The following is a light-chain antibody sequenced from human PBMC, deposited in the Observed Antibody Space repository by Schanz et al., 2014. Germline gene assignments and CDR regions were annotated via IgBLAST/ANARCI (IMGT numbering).Light chain of an antibody. CDR3: QQHPPIT. CDR1: QSVTSNY. J-gene: IGKJ5*01. Sequence: DIVLTQSSGTLSLSPGERATLSCRASQSVTSNYLAWYQQKPGQPPRLLIYGASTRATGIPDRFSGSGSGTDFILTINRLEPEDFAVYYCQQHPPITFGQGTRLEIK. CDR2: GAS. V-gene: IGKV3-20*01.